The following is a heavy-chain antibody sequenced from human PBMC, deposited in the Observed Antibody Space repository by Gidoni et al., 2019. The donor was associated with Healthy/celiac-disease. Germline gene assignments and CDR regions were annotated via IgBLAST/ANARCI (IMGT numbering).Heavy chain of an antibody. J-gene: IGHJ4*02. CDR3: AREPGFGECLDY. CDR1: GFTFSSYG. D-gene: IGHD3-10*01. V-gene: IGHV3-33*01. Sequence: QVQLVESGGGVVQPGRSLRLSCAASGFTFSSYGMHWVRQAPGKGLEWVAVIWYDGSNKYYADSVKGRFTISRDNSKNTLYLQMNSLRAEDTAVYYCAREPGFGECLDYWGQGTLVTVSS. CDR2: IWYDGSNK.